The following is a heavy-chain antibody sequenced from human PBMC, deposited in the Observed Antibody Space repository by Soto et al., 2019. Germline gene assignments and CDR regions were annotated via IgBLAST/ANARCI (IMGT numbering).Heavy chain of an antibody. CDR3: AREMELPPPYNCLDP. J-gene: IGHJ5*02. Sequence: ASVKVSCKASGYTFTSYGISWVRQAPGQGLEWMGWISAYNGNTNYAQKLQGRVTMTTDTSTSTAYMELRSLRSDDTAVYYCAREMELPPPYNCLDPSGQGTILTV. CDR2: ISAYNGNT. CDR1: GYTFTSYG. D-gene: IGHD1-7*01. V-gene: IGHV1-18*01.